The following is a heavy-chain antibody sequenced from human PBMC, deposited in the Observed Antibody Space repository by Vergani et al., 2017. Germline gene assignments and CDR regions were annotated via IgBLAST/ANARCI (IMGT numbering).Heavy chain of an antibody. Sequence: EVQLVESGGGLVKPGGSLRLSCAASGFTFSNAWMSWVRQAPGKGLEWVGRIKSKTDGGTTDYAAPVKGRFTISRDDSKNTLYLQMKSLKTEDTAVYYWARDGEVAGFDYWGQGTLVTVSS. CDR1: GFTFSNAW. CDR2: IKSKTDGGTT. CDR3: ARDGEVAGFDY. J-gene: IGHJ4*02. V-gene: IGHV3-15*01. D-gene: IGHD6-19*01.